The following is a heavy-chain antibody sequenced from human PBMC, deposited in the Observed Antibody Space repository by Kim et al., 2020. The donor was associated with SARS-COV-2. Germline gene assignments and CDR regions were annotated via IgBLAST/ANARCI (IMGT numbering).Heavy chain of an antibody. CDR3: ARVFRGIDV. CDR2: SGST. D-gene: IGHD3-16*01. Sequence: SGSTNYNPSLESRVTISVDTSKKQVSLKLTSVTAADTAVYYCARVFRGIDVWGQGTTVTVSS. V-gene: IGHV4-59*01. J-gene: IGHJ6*02.